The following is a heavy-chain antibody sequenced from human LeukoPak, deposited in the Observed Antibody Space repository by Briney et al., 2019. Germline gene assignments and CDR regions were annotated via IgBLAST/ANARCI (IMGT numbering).Heavy chain of an antibody. CDR2: IIPIFGTA. J-gene: IGHJ4*02. CDR3: ARGDYYDSSGYPYYFDY. V-gene: IGHV1-69*05. CDR1: GGTFSSYA. Sequence: ASVKVSCKASGGTFSSYAISWVRQAPGQGLEWMGGIIPIFGTANYAQKFQGRVTITTGESTSTAYMELSSLRSEDTAVYYCARGDYYDSSGYPYYFDYWGQGTLVTVSS. D-gene: IGHD3-22*01.